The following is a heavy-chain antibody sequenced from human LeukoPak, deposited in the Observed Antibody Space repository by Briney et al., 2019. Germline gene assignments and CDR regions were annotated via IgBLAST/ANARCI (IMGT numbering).Heavy chain of an antibody. D-gene: IGHD2-15*01. CDR3: AKDRGCSGGSCYYFDY. Sequence: PGGSLRLSCAASGFTFDDYAMHWVRQAPGKGLEWVSGISWNSGSIGYADSVKGRFTISRDNAKNSLYLQMNSLRAEDTALYYCAKDRGCSGGSCYYFDYWGQGTLVTVSS. V-gene: IGHV3-9*01. CDR2: ISWNSGSI. J-gene: IGHJ4*02. CDR1: GFTFDDYA.